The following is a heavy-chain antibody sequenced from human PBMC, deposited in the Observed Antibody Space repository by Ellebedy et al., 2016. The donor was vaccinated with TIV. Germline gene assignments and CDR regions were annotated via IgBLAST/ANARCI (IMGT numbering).Heavy chain of an antibody. CDR3: ARDPGGGGDFGDNWFDP. J-gene: IGHJ5*02. CDR1: GIIVSDYF. CDR2: LYPDAKT. Sequence: PGGSLRLSCEASGIIVSDYFMNWVRQAPGKGLEWVSVLYPDAKTNYTDSVNGRFIVSRDSSKNTLYLQMKSLTAEDTAVYYCARDPGGGGDFGDNWFDPWGQGTLVTVSS. D-gene: IGHD2-21*01. V-gene: IGHV3-66*01.